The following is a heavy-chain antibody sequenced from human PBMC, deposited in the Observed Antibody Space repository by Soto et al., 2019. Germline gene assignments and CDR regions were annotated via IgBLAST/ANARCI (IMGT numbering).Heavy chain of an antibody. Sequence: GGSLRLSCAASGFTVSSNYMSWVRQAPGKGLEWVSVIYSGGSTYYADSVKGRFTISRDNSKNTLYLQMNSLRAEDTAVYYCARYYDILTVFDYWGQGTLVTVSS. CDR2: IYSGGST. CDR1: GFTVSSNY. J-gene: IGHJ4*02. CDR3: ARYYDILTVFDY. V-gene: IGHV3-53*01. D-gene: IGHD3-9*01.